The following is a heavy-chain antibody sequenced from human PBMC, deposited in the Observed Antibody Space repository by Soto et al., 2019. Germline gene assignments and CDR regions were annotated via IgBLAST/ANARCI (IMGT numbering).Heavy chain of an antibody. CDR1: GYSFTSYW. J-gene: IGHJ6*02. Sequence: PGESLTISCKGSGYSFTSYWISWVRQMSGKGLEWMGSIEPSDSYTNYSPSVQGPVTFSADKSISTGYLQWSSLKASDTAMYYCPIIEWYYYYGMDVCGQWTTVTVS. CDR2: IEPSDSYT. D-gene: IGHD3-16*02. V-gene: IGHV5-10-1*01. CDR3: PIIEWYYYYGMDV.